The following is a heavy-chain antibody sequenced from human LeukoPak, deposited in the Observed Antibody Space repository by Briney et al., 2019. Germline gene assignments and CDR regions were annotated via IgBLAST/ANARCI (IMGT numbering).Heavy chain of an antibody. J-gene: IGHJ4*02. Sequence: GGSLRLSCAASGFTFSSYAMHWVRQAPGKGLEWVAVISYDGSNKYYADSVKGRFTISRDNSKNTLYLQMNSLRAEDTAVYYCARVYGSGSYEYYFDYWGQGTLVTVSS. V-gene: IGHV3-30-3*01. D-gene: IGHD3-10*01. CDR3: ARVYGSGSYEYYFDY. CDR2: ISYDGSNK. CDR1: GFTFSSYA.